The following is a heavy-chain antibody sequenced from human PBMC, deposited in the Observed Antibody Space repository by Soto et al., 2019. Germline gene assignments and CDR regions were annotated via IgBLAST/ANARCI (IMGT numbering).Heavy chain of an antibody. V-gene: IGHV4-4*07. J-gene: IGHJ5*01. CDR3: VCDGSIGWSAPNWFDS. CDR2: IYTSGST. Sequence: SETLSHTCTGSGGFIRRYYWSWIRQPAEKRLEWIGRIYTSGSTNYNPSLKSRVTMSVDTSKNHFSLTLSSVTAADKAVYYWVCDGSIGWSAPNWFDSGGQGTLVSV. CDR1: GGFIRRYY. D-gene: IGHD6-19*01.